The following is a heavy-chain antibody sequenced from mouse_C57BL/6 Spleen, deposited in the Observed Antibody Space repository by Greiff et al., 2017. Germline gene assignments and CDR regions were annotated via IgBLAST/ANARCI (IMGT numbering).Heavy chain of an antibody. CDR2: IYPGSGST. J-gene: IGHJ2*01. CDR1: GYTFTSYW. CDR3: AGRFYYRSSFFDY. V-gene: IGHV1-55*01. D-gene: IGHD2-12*01. Sequence: VQLQQPGAELVKPGASVKLSCKASGYTFTSYWITWVKQRPGQGLEWIGDIYPGSGSTNYNEKFKSKATLTVDTSSSTAYMQLSSLTSEGSAVYDCAGRFYYRSSFFDYWGQGTTLTVSS.